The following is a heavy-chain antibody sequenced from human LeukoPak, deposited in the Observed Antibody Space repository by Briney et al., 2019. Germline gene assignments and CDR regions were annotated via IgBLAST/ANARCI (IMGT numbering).Heavy chain of an antibody. D-gene: IGHD5-12*01. CDR2: IWSDGNNK. Sequence: GGSLRLSCAASGFTFSSYAMHWVRQAPGKGLEWVAIIWSDGNNKYYADSVEGRFTISRDTSKNTLFLQMNSLRAEDTAVYYCARADFIVADAWGQGTLVTVSS. J-gene: IGHJ5*02. CDR3: ARADFIVADA. CDR1: GFTFSSYA. V-gene: IGHV3-33*01.